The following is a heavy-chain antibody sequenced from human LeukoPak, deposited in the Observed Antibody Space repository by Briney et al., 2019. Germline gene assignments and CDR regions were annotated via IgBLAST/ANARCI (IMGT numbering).Heavy chain of an antibody. V-gene: IGHV4-34*01. Sequence: PSETLSLTCAVYGGSFSGSYWSWIRQPPGKGLEWIGEINHSGSTNYNPSLKSRVTISVDTSKNQFSLKPTSVTAADTAVFYCARESGYYDVLTGYYNQNWFDPWGQGTLVTVPS. CDR2: INHSGST. CDR3: ARESGYYDVLTGYYNQNWFDP. D-gene: IGHD3-9*01. CDR1: GGSFSGSY. J-gene: IGHJ5*02.